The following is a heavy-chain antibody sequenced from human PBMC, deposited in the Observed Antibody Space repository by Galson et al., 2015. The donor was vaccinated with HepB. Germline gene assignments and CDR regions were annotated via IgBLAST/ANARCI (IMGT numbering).Heavy chain of an antibody. D-gene: IGHD6-19*01. V-gene: IGHV3-30*03. CDR2: ISSDGSNK. J-gene: IGHJ4*02. Sequence: SLRLSCAASGFTFNIYGMHWVRQAPGKGLEWVAVISSDGSNKYYADSVKGRFTISRDNSKNTQYLQMNSLRAEDTAVYYCVASGGSGWTNWYYFDHWGQGTLVTVSS. CDR3: VASGGSGWTNWYYFDH. CDR1: GFTFNIYG.